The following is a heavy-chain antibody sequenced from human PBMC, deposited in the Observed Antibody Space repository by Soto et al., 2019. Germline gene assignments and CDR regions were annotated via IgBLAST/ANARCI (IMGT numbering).Heavy chain of an antibody. J-gene: IGHJ3*01. Sequence: QVQLVQSGAEVKKPGSSVKVSCKASGGTFSSYTISWVRQAPGQGLEWMGRIIPILGIANYAQKFQGRVTLTADKSTSTADLELSSLRSEDTAVYYWARPLLDYYDGSAPISRWGQGTMVTVSS. CDR3: ARPLLDYYDGSAPISR. D-gene: IGHD3-22*01. CDR1: GGTFSSYT. CDR2: IIPILGIA. V-gene: IGHV1-69*02.